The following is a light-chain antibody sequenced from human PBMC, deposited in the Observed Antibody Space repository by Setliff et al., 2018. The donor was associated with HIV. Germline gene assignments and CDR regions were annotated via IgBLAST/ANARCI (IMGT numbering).Light chain of an antibody. Sequence: QSALTQPASVSGSPGQSITISCTGTSSDVGSYNLVSWYQQHPGKAPKLIIYGVTHRPSGVSDRFSGSKSGDTASLTISGLQTEDEADYYCSSYSTSSTPSVFGTGTKVTVL. CDR2: GVT. CDR1: SSDVGSYNL. V-gene: IGLV2-14*02. J-gene: IGLJ1*01. CDR3: SSYSTSSTPSV.